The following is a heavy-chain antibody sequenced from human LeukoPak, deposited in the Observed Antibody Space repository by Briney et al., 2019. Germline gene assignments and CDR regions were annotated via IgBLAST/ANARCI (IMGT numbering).Heavy chain of an antibody. Sequence: ASVKVSCKASGHIFTGYYIHWVRQAPGQGLEWMGWINPKGGDTNYAQKFQGRITMTRDTPISAAYMELSSLTSDDTAVYYCARGYRSSVYISWGQGTLVTVSS. CDR1: GHIFTGYY. CDR2: INPKGGDT. J-gene: IGHJ5*02. CDR3: ARGYRSSVYIS. D-gene: IGHD6-13*01. V-gene: IGHV1-2*02.